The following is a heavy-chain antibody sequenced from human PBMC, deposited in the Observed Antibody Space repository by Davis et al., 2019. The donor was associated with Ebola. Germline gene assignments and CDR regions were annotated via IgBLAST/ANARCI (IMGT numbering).Heavy chain of an antibody. CDR3: ARDRGSSFGMDV. Sequence: SVKVSCKASGYTFTSYGISWVRQAPGQGLEWMGGIIPIFGTANYAQKFQGRVTITADESTSTAYMELSSLRSEDTAVYYCARDRGSSFGMDVWGQGTTVTVSS. CDR2: IIPIFGTA. CDR1: GYTFTSYG. V-gene: IGHV1-69*13. J-gene: IGHJ6*02. D-gene: IGHD2-15*01.